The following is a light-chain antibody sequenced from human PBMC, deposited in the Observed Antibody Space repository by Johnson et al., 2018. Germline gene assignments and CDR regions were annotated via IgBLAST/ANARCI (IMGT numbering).Light chain of an antibody. CDR1: SSNIGNNY. V-gene: IGLV1-51*02. CDR2: ENN. Sequence: QSVLTQPPSVSAAPGQKVTISCSGSSSNIGNNYVSWYQQLPGTAPKLLIYENNKRPSGIPDLFSGSKSGTSATLGITGLQTGDEAYYYCGTWDSSLSAGNVFGTGTKVTVL. CDR3: GTWDSSLSAGNV. J-gene: IGLJ1*01.